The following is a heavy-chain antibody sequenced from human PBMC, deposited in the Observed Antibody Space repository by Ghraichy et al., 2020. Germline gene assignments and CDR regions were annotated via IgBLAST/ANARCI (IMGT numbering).Heavy chain of an antibody. J-gene: IGHJ5*02. CDR1: GYSFTSYW. Sequence: GESLNISCKASGYSFTSYWIGWVRQMPGKGLEWMGIIYPGDSDTRYSPSFQGQVTISADKSISTAYLQWSSLKASDTATYYCARQALPITMRVVVSDGNWFDPWGQGTLVTVSS. CDR3: ARQALPITMRVVVSDGNWFDP. D-gene: IGHD3-22*01. V-gene: IGHV5-51*01. CDR2: IYPGDSDT.